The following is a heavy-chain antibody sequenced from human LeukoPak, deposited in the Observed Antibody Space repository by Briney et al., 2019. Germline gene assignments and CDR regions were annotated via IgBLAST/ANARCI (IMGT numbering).Heavy chain of an antibody. Sequence: QPGGSLRLSCVASGFTFGSSWMSWVRQAPGKGLEWVANIKQDGSEKSYVESVRGRFTISRDNAKNSLYLQLNSLRAEDTALYYCARDNPPDYWGQGTLVTVSS. CDR3: ARDNPPDY. V-gene: IGHV3-7*03. J-gene: IGHJ4*02. CDR1: GFTFGSSW. CDR2: IKQDGSEK.